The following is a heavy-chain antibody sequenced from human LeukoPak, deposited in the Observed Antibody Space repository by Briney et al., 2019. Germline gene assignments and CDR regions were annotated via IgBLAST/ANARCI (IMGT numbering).Heavy chain of an antibody. D-gene: IGHD2-2*01. V-gene: IGHV3-30*03. J-gene: IGHJ4*02. CDR3: ARGPGALDY. Sequence: EPERSLRLSCAASGFAFSRYGMHWVRQAPGKGLEGVALISHDGTNKNHADSVKGRFTISRDNSNNTLYLQMSSLRAEDTAVYYCARGPGALDYWGQGTLVTVSS. CDR2: ISHDGTNK. CDR1: GFAFSRYG.